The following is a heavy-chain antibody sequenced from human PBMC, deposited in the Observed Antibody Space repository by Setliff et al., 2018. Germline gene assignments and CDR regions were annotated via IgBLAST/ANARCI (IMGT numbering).Heavy chain of an antibody. CDR1: GDSISRSTYY. Sequence: PSETLSLTCTVSGDSISRSTYYWGWIRQSPGKGLDWIGTVDHSGNTFYNPSLKSRVTISVDTSKNQLSLELASVTAADTAVYYCARHKSNGSGGYPSLYMDVWGKGIMVTVSS. CDR2: VDHSGNT. D-gene: IGHD3-10*01. J-gene: IGHJ6*03. CDR3: ARHKSNGSGGYPSLYMDV. V-gene: IGHV4-39*01.